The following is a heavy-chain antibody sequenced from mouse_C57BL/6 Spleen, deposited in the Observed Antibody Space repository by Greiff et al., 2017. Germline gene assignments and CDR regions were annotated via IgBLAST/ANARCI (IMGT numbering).Heavy chain of an antibody. D-gene: IGHD1-1*01. Sequence: EVQLQESGPGLVKPSQSLSLTCSVTGYSIPSGSYWNWIRQFPGNKLECMGYLRYDGGTTYNPSLKNRISITRDTSKNQFFLKLNSVTTEDTATYYCARDPSYCYGPYYFEYWGQGTTLTVSS. J-gene: IGHJ2*01. CDR3: ARDPSYCYGPYYFEY. CDR1: GYSIPSGSY. V-gene: IGHV3-6*01. CDR2: LRYDGGT.